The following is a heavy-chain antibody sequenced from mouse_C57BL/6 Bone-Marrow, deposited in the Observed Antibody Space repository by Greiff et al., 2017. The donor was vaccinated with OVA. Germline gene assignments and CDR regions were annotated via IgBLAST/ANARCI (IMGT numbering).Heavy chain of an antibody. CDR3: ARYGNYDLSWFAY. J-gene: IGHJ3*01. Sequence: VHLVESGAELARPGASVKLSCKASGYTFTSYGISWVKQRTGQGLEWIGEIYPRSGNTYYNEKFKGKATLTADKSSSTAYMELRSLTSEDSAVYFCARYGNYDLSWFAYWGQGTLVTVSA. CDR2: IYPRSGNT. D-gene: IGHD2-4*01. V-gene: IGHV1-81*01. CDR1: GYTFTSYG.